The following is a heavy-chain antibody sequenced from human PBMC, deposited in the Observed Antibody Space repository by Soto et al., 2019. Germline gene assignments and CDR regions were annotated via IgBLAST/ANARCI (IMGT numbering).Heavy chain of an antibody. CDR1: GGSISSSSYY. J-gene: IGHJ4*02. Sequence: QLQLQESGPGLVKPSETLSLTCTVSGGSISSSSYYWGWIRQPPGKGLEWIGSIYYSGSTYYNPSLTGRVTISVDTSKNQFSLKLSSVTAADTAVYYCARRGELGATTVDYWGQGTLVTVSS. V-gene: IGHV4-39*01. CDR2: IYYSGST. CDR3: ARRGELGATTVDY. D-gene: IGHD1-26*01.